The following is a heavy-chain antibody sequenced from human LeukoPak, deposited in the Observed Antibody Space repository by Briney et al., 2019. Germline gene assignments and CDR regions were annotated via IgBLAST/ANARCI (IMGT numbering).Heavy chain of an antibody. CDR1: GGSFSGYY. CDR3: ARVMDTGYGGKLLGYYYYMDV. Sequence: SETLSLTCAVYGGSFSGYYWSWIRQPPGKGLEWIGYIHYSGSTNNNPSLKSRVTISVDTSKNQFSLKLSSVTAADTAVYYCARVMDTGYGGKLLGYYYYMDVWSKGTTVTVSS. V-gene: IGHV4-59*01. CDR2: IHYSGST. D-gene: IGHD4/OR15-4a*01. J-gene: IGHJ6*03.